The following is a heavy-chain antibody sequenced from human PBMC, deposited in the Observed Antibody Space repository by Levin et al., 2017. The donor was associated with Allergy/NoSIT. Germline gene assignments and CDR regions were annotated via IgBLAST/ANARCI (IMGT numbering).Heavy chain of an antibody. CDR3: AKTSSSPYWYYFDY. Sequence: GESLKISCAASGFTFSSYGMHWVRQAPGKGLEWVAVISYDGSNKYYADSVKGRFTISRDNSKNTLYLQMNSLRAEDTAVYYCAKTSSSPYWYYFDYWGQGTLVTVSS. D-gene: IGHD2-8*02. V-gene: IGHV3-30*18. J-gene: IGHJ4*02. CDR1: GFTFSSYG. CDR2: ISYDGSNK.